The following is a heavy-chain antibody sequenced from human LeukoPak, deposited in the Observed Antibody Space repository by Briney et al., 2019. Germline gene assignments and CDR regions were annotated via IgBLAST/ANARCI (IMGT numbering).Heavy chain of an antibody. CDR2: IYYSGST. CDR3: AAIPQPWLVWWYFDY. CDR1: GGSISSYY. V-gene: IGHV4-59*08. J-gene: IGHJ4*02. D-gene: IGHD6-19*01. Sequence: PSETLSLTCTVSGGSISSYYWSWIRQPPGKGLEWIGYIYYSGSTNYNPSLKSRVTISVDTSKNQFSLKLSSVTAADTAVYYCAAIPQPWLVWWYFDYWGQGTLVTVS.